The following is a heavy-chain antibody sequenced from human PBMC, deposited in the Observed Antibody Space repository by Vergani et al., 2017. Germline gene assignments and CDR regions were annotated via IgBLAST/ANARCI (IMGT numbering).Heavy chain of an antibody. CDR2: IYYSGST. CDR3: ARGGTYYYDSSGYHTYYFDY. Sequence: QVQLQESGPGLVKPSQTLSLTCTVSGGSISSGDYYWSWIRQPPGKGLEWIGYIYYSGSTYYNPSLKSRVTISVDTSKNQFSLKLSSVTAADTAVYYCARGGTYYYDSSGYHTYYFDYWGQGTLVTVSS. CDR1: GGSISSGDYY. V-gene: IGHV4-30-4*08. D-gene: IGHD3-22*01. J-gene: IGHJ4*02.